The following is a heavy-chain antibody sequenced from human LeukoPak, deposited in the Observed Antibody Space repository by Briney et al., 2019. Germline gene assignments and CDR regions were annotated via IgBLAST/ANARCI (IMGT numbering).Heavy chain of an antibody. CDR3: ARARKLWYSSSFNWFDP. D-gene: IGHD6-13*01. J-gene: IGHJ5*02. V-gene: IGHV4-4*02. CDR2: INHSGST. CDR1: GGSISSSNW. Sequence: SETLSLTCAVSGGSISSSNWWSWIRQPPGKGLEWIGEINHSGSTNYNPSLKSRVTISVDTSKNQFSLKLSSVTAADTAVYHCARARKLWYSSSFNWFDPWGQGTLVTVSS.